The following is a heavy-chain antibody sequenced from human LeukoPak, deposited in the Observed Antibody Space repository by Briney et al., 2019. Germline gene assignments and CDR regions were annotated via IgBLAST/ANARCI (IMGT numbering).Heavy chain of an antibody. CDR1: DGSISSGGYY. CDR3: ARDVTIFGPFDY. J-gene: IGHJ4*02. Sequence: SQTLSLTCTVSDGSISSGGYYWSWIRQPPGKGLEWIGYIYHSGSTYYNPSLKSRVTISVDRSKNQFSLKLSSVTAADTAVYYCARDVTIFGPFDYWGRGTLVTVSS. D-gene: IGHD3-3*01. V-gene: IGHV4-30-2*01. CDR2: IYHSGST.